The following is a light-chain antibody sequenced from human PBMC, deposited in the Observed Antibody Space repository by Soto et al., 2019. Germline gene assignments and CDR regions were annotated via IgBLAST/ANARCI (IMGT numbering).Light chain of an antibody. CDR3: QQYNNWPPYT. J-gene: IGKJ2*01. CDR2: GAS. Sequence: EIVMTQSPATLSVSPGERATLSCRASQSISSSNLAWYQQKPGQAPRLLIYGASSRVTGIPARFSGSGSGTEFTLTISSLQSEDFAVYYCQQYNNWPPYTFGQGTKLEIK. CDR1: QSISSSN. V-gene: IGKV3-15*01.